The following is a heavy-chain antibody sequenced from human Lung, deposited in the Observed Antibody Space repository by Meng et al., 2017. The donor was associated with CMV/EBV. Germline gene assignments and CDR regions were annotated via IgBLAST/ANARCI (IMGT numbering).Heavy chain of an antibody. J-gene: IGHJ5*02. CDR2: IAHDGSRT. Sequence: CADSGLSFISYAMHWVRQARGKGLAWVARIAHDGSRTSYADSVMGRFTISRDDSMKMVFLQMNTLRGDDTAVYYCAKGTVTSAGIDHWGQGSLVTVSS. V-gene: IGHV3-30*18. CDR3: AKGTVTSAGIDH. D-gene: IGHD4-17*01. CDR1: GLSFISYA.